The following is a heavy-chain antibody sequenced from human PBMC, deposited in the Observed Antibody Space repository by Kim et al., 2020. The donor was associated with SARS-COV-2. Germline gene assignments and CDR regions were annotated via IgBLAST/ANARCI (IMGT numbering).Heavy chain of an antibody. CDR1: GYSFTSYW. CDR3: ARRSRKNYYGSGSYKVGMDV. D-gene: IGHD3-10*01. Sequence: GESLKISCKGSGYSFTSYWIGWVRQMPGKGLEWMGIIYPGDSDTRYSPSFQGQVTISADKSISTAYLQWSSLKASDTAMYYCARRSRKNYYGSGSYKVGMDVWGQGTTLTVSS. V-gene: IGHV5-51*01. J-gene: IGHJ6*01. CDR2: IYPGDSDT.